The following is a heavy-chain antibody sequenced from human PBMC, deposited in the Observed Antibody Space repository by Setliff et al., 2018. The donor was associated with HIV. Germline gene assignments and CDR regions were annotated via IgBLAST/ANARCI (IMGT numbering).Heavy chain of an antibody. Sequence: GGSLRLSCAASGFTLSDHWMHWVRQVPGKGLVWVSRTNNDGSITNYVDFVKGRLTMSRDSAKNTLYLQMNSLRVEDTAVYYCVKWNYPNSWGQGTLVTVSS. CDR3: VKWNYPNS. V-gene: IGHV3-74*01. CDR2: TNNDGSIT. CDR1: GFTLSDHW. J-gene: IGHJ4*02. D-gene: IGHD1-7*01.